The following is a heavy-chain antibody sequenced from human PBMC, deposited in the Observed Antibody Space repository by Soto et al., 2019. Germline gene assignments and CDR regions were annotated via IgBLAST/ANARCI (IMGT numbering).Heavy chain of an antibody. CDR3: ARDVIGGNPGLLDY. D-gene: IGHD2-15*01. J-gene: IGHJ4*02. Sequence: ASVKVSCKASGYTFTSYAMHWVRQAPGQRLEWMGWINAGNGNTKYSQKFQGRVTITRDTSASTAYMELSSLRSEDTAVYYCARDVIGGNPGLLDYRCQGTLDTVCS. CDR2: INAGNGNT. CDR1: GYTFTSYA. V-gene: IGHV1-3*01.